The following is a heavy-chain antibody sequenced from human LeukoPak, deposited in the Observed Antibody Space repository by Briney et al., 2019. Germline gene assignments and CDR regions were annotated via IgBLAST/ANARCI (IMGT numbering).Heavy chain of an antibody. CDR2: IYHSGST. D-gene: IGHD3-10*01. V-gene: IGHV4-38-2*02. J-gene: IGHJ5*02. CDR3: ARDLLWFGELAFDP. CDR1: GYSISSGYY. Sequence: PSETLSLTCAVSGYSISSGYYWGRIRQPPGKGLEWIGSIYHSGSTYYNPSLKSRVTISVDTSKNQFSLKLSSVTAADTAVYYCARDLLWFGELAFDPWGQGTLVTVSS.